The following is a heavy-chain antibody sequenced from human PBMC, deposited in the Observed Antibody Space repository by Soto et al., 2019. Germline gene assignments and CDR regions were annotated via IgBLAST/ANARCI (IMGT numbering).Heavy chain of an antibody. J-gene: IGHJ5*01. CDR2: VSPNSGNT. CDR1: GYTVTDDD. D-gene: IGHD3-3*01. Sequence: ASLKVSWKASGYTVTDDDINWVRQTPGQGLEWMGWVSPNSGNTVYAQKFQDRVTMTRDTSISTAYMELSNLRCEDTAMYYCARGRFYLETSTWFAFRGQGTPVTVSS. V-gene: IGHV1-8*01. CDR3: ARGRFYLETSTWFAF.